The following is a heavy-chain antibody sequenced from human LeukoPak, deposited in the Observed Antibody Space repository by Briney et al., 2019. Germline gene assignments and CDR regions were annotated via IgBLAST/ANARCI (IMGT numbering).Heavy chain of an antibody. J-gene: IGHJ6*03. V-gene: IGHV1-69*05. CDR2: IIPIFGTA. CDR3: ARLLLPQDYYYYMDV. Sequence: SVKVPCKASGGTFSSYAISWVRQAPGQGLEWMGRIIPIFGTANYAQKFQGRVTITTDESTSTAYMELSSLRSEDTAVYYCARLLLPQDYYYYMDVWGKGTTVTVSS. CDR1: GGTFSSYA.